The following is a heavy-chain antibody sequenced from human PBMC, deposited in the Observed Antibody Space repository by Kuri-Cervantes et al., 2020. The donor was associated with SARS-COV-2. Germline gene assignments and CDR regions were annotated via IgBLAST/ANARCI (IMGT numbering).Heavy chain of an antibody. Sequence: SETLSLTCAVSGGSISSGGYSWSWIRQPPGKGLEWIGYTYHSGSTYYNPSLKSRVTISVDRSKNQFSLKLSSVTAADTAVYYCTTLIDYWGQGALVTVSS. CDR1: GGSISSGGYS. CDR3: TTLIDY. J-gene: IGHJ4*02. V-gene: IGHV4-30-2*01. D-gene: IGHD1-1*01. CDR2: TYHSGST.